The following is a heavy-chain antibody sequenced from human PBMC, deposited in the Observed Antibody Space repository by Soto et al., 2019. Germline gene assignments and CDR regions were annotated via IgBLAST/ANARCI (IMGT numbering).Heavy chain of an antibody. CDR1: GFTFSSYG. J-gene: IGHJ3*02. Sequence: PGGSLRLSCAASGFTFSSYGMHWVRQAPGKGLEWVAVIPYDGSNKYYADSVKGRFTISRDNSKNTLYLQMNSLRAEDTAVYYCAKIGVVVAATPGLAFDIWGQGTMVTV. D-gene: IGHD2-15*01. V-gene: IGHV3-30*18. CDR3: AKIGVVVAATPGLAFDI. CDR2: IPYDGSNK.